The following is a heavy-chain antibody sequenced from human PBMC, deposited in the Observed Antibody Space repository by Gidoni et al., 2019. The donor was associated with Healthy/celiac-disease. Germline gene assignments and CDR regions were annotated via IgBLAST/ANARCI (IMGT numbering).Heavy chain of an antibody. CDR2: ITYEGSNK. V-gene: IGHV3-30*18. CDR1: GFTFSSYG. J-gene: IGHJ4*02. D-gene: IGHD2-2*01. Sequence: RSLRLPCAASGFTFSSYGMHSVRQSPGKGLARVAVITYEGSNKYYADSVKGRLTISRDNSKNTLYLQMNSLRAEDTAVYYCAKGASWVGVVVPAAMPNDFDYWGQGTLVTVSS. CDR3: AKGASWVGVVVPAAMPNDFDY.